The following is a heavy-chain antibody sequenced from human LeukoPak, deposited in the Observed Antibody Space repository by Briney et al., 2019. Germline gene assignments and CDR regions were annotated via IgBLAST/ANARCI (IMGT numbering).Heavy chain of an antibody. V-gene: IGHV3-23*01. CDR3: AKDDGYGELYYFDY. D-gene: IGHD1-7*01. CDR2: ISGSGGST. J-gene: IGHJ4*02. CDR1: GFTFSSYA. Sequence: GGSLRLSCAASGFTFSSYAMSWVRQAPGKGLGWVSAISGSGGSTYYADSVKGRFTISRDNSKNTLYLQMNSLRAEDAAVYYCAKDDGYGELYYFDYWGQGTLVTVSS.